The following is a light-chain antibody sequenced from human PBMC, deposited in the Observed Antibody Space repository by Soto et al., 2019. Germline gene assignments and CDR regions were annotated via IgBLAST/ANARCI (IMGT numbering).Light chain of an antibody. CDR2: AAS. V-gene: IGKV1-39*01. J-gene: IGKJ2*01. Sequence: DIQMTQSPSSLSASVGDRVTITCRASQSISSYLNWYQQKPGKAPKLLIYAASSLQSRVPSRFSGSGSGKHFTLTISSLQPEDFATYYCQQSHSTPYTFGQGTKLEIK. CDR3: QQSHSTPYT. CDR1: QSISSY.